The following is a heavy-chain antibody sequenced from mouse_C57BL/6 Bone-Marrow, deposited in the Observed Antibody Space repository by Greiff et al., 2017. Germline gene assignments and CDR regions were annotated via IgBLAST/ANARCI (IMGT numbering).Heavy chain of an antibody. CDR2: IYPRSGNT. CDR1: GYTFTSYG. CDR3: GGSSYGCYAMDY. V-gene: IGHV1-81*01. D-gene: IGHD1-1*01. J-gene: IGHJ4*01. Sequence: QVQLKQSGAELARPGASVKLSCKASGYTFTSYGISWVKQRTGQGLEWIGEIYPRSGNTYYNEKFKGKATLTADKSSSTAYMELRSLTSEDSAVYFCGGSSYGCYAMDYWGQGTSVTVSS.